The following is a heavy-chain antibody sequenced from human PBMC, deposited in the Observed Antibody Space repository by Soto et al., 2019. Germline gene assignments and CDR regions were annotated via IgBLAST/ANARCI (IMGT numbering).Heavy chain of an antibody. CDR2: INHSGST. V-gene: IGHV4-34*01. CDR1: GGSFSGYY. D-gene: IGHD3-3*01. Sequence: KPSETLSLTCAVYGGSFSGYYWSWIRQPPGKGLEWIGEINHSGSTNYNPSLKSRVTISVDTSKNQFSLKLSSVTAADTAVYYCARGRGGFITIFGVVTLYYYYGMDVWGQGXTVTVSS. CDR3: ARGRGGFITIFGVVTLYYYYGMDV. J-gene: IGHJ6*02.